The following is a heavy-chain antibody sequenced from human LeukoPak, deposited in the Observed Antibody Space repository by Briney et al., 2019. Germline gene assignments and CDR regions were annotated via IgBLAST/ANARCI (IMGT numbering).Heavy chain of an antibody. CDR2: IDHTGST. CDR3: ARGSSDITMVRGVITPGDY. D-gene: IGHD3-10*01. Sequence: SETLSLTCAVSGGTFRGYYWSWIRQPPGKGLAWIGEIDHTGSTNYNPSLESRVTLSVDTSKSQVSLKLSSVTAADTAVYYCARGSSDITMVRGVITPGDYWGQGTLVTVSS. CDR1: GGTFRGYY. V-gene: IGHV4-34*01. J-gene: IGHJ4*02.